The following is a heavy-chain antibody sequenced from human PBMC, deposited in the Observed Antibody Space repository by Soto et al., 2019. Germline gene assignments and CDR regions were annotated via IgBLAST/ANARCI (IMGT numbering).Heavy chain of an antibody. V-gene: IGHV3-21*01. D-gene: IGHD1-26*01. CDR3: ARDPGTDLLSVGGMFDS. J-gene: IGHJ4*02. CDR2: ISGYGSFI. Sequence: EVQLVESGGGLVKPVGSLRLSCAASMFTFSAYTMTWVRQATGKGLEWVSSISGYGSFIYYADSVKGRFTISRDNSKTSLYLQMNSLRAEDTAVYDCARDPGTDLLSVGGMFDSWGQGTLVTVSS. CDR1: MFTFSAYT.